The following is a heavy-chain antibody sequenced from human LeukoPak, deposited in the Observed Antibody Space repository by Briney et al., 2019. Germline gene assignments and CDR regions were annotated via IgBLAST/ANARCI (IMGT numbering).Heavy chain of an antibody. CDR2: IYYSGST. V-gene: IGHV4-59*12. J-gene: IGHJ5*02. CDR3: ATHDYGDYAWFDP. CDR1: GGSTSSYY. D-gene: IGHD4-17*01. Sequence: SETLSLTCTVSGGSTSSYYWSWIRQPPGKGLEWIGYIYYSGSTNYNPSLKSRVTISVDTSKNQFSLKLSSVTAADTAVYYCATHDYGDYAWFDPWGQGTLVTVSS.